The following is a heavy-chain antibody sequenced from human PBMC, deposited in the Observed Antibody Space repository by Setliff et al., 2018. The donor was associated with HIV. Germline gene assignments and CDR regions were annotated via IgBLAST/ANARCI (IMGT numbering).Heavy chain of an antibody. D-gene: IGHD3-10*01. CDR1: GFPFSSYS. J-gene: IGHJ6*02. V-gene: IGHV3-48*04. CDR3: ARAAYYNGLDV. CDR2: ITSASNII. Sequence: SGGSLRLSCAVSGFPFSSYSMNWVRQAPGKGLEWISYITSASNIIYYADSVKGRFTISRDNTKNTVYLQMDSLRAEDTAVYYCARAAYYNGLDVWGQGTTVTVSS.